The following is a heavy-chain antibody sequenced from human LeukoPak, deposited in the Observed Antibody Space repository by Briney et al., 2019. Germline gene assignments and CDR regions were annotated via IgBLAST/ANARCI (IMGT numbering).Heavy chain of an antibody. CDR3: ARDLTVYCSGGSCSRFDY. D-gene: IGHD2-15*01. J-gene: IGHJ4*02. V-gene: IGHV3-21*01. CDR1: GFTFSSYS. Sequence: PGGSLRLSCAASGFTFSSYSMNWVRQAPGKGLEWVSSISGSSSYIYYADSLKGRFTISRDNAKKSLYLQMNSLRAEDTAVYYCARDLTVYCSGGSCSRFDYWGQGTLVTVSS. CDR2: ISGSSSYI.